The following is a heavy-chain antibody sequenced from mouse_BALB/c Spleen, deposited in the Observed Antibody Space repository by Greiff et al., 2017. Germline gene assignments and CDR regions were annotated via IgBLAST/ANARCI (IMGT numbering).Heavy chain of an antibody. D-gene: IGHD2-14*01. CDR3: ARSDRYEAMDY. CDR2: INPNNGGT. CDR1: GYSFTDYN. Sequence: VQLQQSGPELVKPGASVKVSCKASGYSFTDYNMYWVKQSHGKSLEWIGYINPNNGGTIYNQKFKGKATLTVDKSSSTAYMELRSLTSEDTAVYYCARSDRYEAMDYWGQGTSVTVSS. J-gene: IGHJ4*01. V-gene: IGHV1-18*01.